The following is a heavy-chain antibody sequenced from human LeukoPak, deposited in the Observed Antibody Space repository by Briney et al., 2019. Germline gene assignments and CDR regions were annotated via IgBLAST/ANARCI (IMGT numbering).Heavy chain of an antibody. CDR3: ATANLYCSSTSSYGGWFDP. J-gene: IGHJ5*02. CDR1: GGSISSSSYY. CDR2: IYYSGST. D-gene: IGHD2-2*01. Sequence: SETLSLTCTVSGGSISSSSYYWGWIRQPPGKGRGWIGSIYYSGSTYYNPSLKSRVTISVDTSKNQFSLKLSSVTAADTAVYYCATANLYCSSTSSYGGWFDPWGQGTLVTVSS. V-gene: IGHV4-39*01.